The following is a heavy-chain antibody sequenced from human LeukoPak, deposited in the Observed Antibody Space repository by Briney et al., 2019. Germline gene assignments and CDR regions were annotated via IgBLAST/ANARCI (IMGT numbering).Heavy chain of an antibody. V-gene: IGHV6-1*01. Sequence: SQTLSLTCAISGDSVSSNSAAWNWIRQSPSRGLEWLGRTYYRSKWYNDYAVSVKSRITINPDTSKNQFSLKLSSVTAADTAVYYCARGSRSRRFRAAYNWFDPWGQGTLVTVSS. CDR2: TYYRSKWYN. CDR1: GDSVSSNSAA. CDR3: ARGSRSRRFRAAYNWFDP. D-gene: IGHD3-3*01. J-gene: IGHJ5*02.